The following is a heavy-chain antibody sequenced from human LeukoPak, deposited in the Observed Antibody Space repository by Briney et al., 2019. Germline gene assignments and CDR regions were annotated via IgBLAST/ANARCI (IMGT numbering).Heavy chain of an antibody. CDR1: GIPFSRNS. D-gene: IGHD4-17*01. CDR2: ISESTKQK. J-gene: IGHJ4*02. V-gene: IGHV3-30*04. CDR3: ARNPYGDYYFDY. Sequence: QPGGSLRLSCVASGIPFSRNSMHWVRRAPVGGPEWLAFISESTKQKNYADSVQGRFTISRDNSKNTLFLQMDSLRGDDTGIYYCARNPYGDYYFDYWGQGTLVTVSS.